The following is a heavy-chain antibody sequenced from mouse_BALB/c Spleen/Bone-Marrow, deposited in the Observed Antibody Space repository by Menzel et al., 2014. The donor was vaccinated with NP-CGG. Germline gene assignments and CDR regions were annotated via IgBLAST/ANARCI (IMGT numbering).Heavy chain of an antibody. CDR3: GRGDY. Sequence: EVMLVESGGGLVQPGGSRKLSCAASGFTFXSFAMHWIRQAPEKGLEWVAFIGSGSNIIHYADTVKGRFTISRDNPKNTLFLQMTSLRSEGTAMYYCGRGDYWGQGTTLTVSS. CDR1: GFTFXSFA. J-gene: IGHJ2*01. V-gene: IGHV5-17*02. CDR2: IGSGSNII.